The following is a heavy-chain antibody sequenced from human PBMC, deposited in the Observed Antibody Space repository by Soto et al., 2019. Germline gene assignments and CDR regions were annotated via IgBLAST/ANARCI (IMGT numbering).Heavy chain of an antibody. V-gene: IGHV3-30-3*01. CDR3: ARDRIAAADSPTPSLVDY. CDR2: ISYDGSNK. Sequence: GGSLRLSCAASGFTFSSYAMHWVRQAPGKGLEWVAVISYDGSNKYYADSVKGRFTISRDNSKNTLYLQMNSLRAEDTAVYYCARDRIAAADSPTPSLVDYWGQGTLVTVSS. CDR1: GFTFSSYA. D-gene: IGHD6-13*01. J-gene: IGHJ4*02.